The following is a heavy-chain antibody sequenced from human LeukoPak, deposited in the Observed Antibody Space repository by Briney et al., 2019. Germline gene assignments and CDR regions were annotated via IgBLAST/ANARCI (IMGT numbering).Heavy chain of an antibody. J-gene: IGHJ6*04. CDR2: INAGNGNT. D-gene: IGHD3-10*01. CDR3: ARSYYGSGSHWGMDV. CDR1: GYTFTSYA. V-gene: IGHV1-3*01. Sequence: ASVKVSCKASGYTFTSYAMHWVLQAPGQRLEWMGWINAGNGNTKYSQKFQGRVTITRDTSASTAYMELSSLRSEDTAVYYCARSYYGSGSHWGMDVWGKGTTVTVSS.